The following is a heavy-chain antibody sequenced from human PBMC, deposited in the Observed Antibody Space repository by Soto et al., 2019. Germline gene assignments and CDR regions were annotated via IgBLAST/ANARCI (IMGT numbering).Heavy chain of an antibody. D-gene: IGHD2-15*01. J-gene: IGHJ6*02. CDR1: GFIFSSYA. CDR3: EKCEDILVVVAPLPRYYYYGMDV. Sequence: GGSLRLSCADSGFIFSSYAMSWVRQAPGKGLEWVSAISGSGGNTYYADSVKGRFTISRDNSKNTLYLQMNSLRAEDTAVYYCEKCEDILVVVAPLPRYYYYGMDVWGQGTTVTVSS. V-gene: IGHV3-23*01. CDR2: ISGSGGNT.